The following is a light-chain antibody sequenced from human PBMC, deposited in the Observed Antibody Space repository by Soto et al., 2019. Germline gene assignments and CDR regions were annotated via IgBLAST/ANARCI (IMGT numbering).Light chain of an antibody. J-gene: IGKJ4*01. CDR3: QHRSNWPLT. V-gene: IGKV3-11*01. CDR1: QSVSSY. Sequence: EVGLTQSPGALSLSPGEGATLSCRASQSVSSYLAWYQQKPGQAPRLLIYDASNRATGIPARFSGSGSGTDFTLTISSLEPEDFAVYYCQHRSNWPLTFGGGTKV. CDR2: DAS.